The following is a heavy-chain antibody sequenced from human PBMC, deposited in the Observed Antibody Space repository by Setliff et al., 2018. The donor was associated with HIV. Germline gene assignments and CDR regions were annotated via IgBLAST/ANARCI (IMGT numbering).Heavy chain of an antibody. V-gene: IGHV1-46*01. CDR3: ARLTGYPPATY. Sequence: ASVKVSCKASGYTFTGYYMHWVRQAPGQGLEWMGWINPSGGSTSYAQKFQGRVTMTRDTSTSTVYMELSSLRSEDTAVYYCARLTGYPPATYWGQGTLVTVSS. D-gene: IGHD3-9*01. J-gene: IGHJ4*02. CDR2: INPSGGST. CDR1: GYTFTGYY.